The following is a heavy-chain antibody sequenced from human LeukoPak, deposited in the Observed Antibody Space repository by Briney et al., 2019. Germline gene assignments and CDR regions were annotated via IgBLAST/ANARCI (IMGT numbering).Heavy chain of an antibody. J-gene: IGHJ6*03. CDR3: ARVGYYHGSGSYYNWSPLYYYCYYMDV. D-gene: IGHD3-10*01. V-gene: IGHV4-34*01. CDR2: INHSGST. CDR1: GGSFSGYY. Sequence: SETLSLTCAVYGGSFSGYYWSWIRQPPGKGLEWIGEINHSGSTNYNPSLKSRVTISVDTSKNQFSLKLSSVTAADTAVYYCARVGYYHGSGSYYNWSPLYYYCYYMDVWGKGTTVTVSS.